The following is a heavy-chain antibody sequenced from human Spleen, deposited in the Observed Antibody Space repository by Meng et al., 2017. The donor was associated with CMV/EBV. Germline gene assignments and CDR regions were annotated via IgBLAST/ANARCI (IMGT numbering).Heavy chain of an antibody. CDR2: IYTSGST. CDR1: GGSISSYY. CDR3: ASSTFYDYFDY. V-gene: IGHV4-4*07. Sequence: VNLLETGPGRGKPSATLSLPCSFSGGSISSYYWSWTRQPAGKGLEWIGRIYTSGSTNYNPSLKSRVTMSVDTSKNQFSLKLSSVTAADTAVYYCASSTFYDYFDYWGQGTLVTISS. D-gene: IGHD2/OR15-2a*01. J-gene: IGHJ4*02.